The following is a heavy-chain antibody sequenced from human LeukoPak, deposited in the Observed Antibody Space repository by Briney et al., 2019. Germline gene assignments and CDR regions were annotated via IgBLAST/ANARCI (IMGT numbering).Heavy chain of an antibody. Sequence: GESLKISCKGSGYSFTSYWIGWVRQMPGKGLEWMGIIYPGDSDTRYSPSFQGQVTISADKSISTAYLQWSSLKASDTAMYYCARHPVLRFLEWLPYGAFDIWGQGTMVTVSS. CDR3: ARHPVLRFLEWLPYGAFDI. V-gene: IGHV5-51*01. D-gene: IGHD3-3*01. CDR2: IYPGDSDT. J-gene: IGHJ3*02. CDR1: GYSFTSYW.